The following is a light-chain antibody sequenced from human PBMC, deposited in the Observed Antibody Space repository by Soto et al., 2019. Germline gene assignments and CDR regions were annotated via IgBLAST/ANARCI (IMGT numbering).Light chain of an antibody. CDR3: SSYAGSSNV. CDR1: SSDVGAYHF. V-gene: IGLV2-8*01. J-gene: IGLJ1*01. Sequence: QSVLTQPASVSGSPGQSITISCTGSSSDVGAYHFVSWYQHHPGKAPKLMIYEVNKRPSGVPDRFSGSKSGNTASLTVSGLQAEDEADYYCSSYAGSSNVFGTGTKLTVL. CDR2: EVN.